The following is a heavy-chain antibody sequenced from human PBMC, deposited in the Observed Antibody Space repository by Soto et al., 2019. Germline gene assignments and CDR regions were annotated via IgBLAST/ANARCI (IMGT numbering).Heavy chain of an antibody. CDR1: GFTFSSYA. D-gene: IGHD2-2*01. CDR3: AKDSRYLYYYYGMDV. J-gene: IGHJ6*02. CDR2: ISGSGGST. Sequence: GGSLRLSCAASGFTFSSYAMSWVRQAPGKGLEWVSAISGSGGSTYYADSVKGRFTISRDNSKNTLYLQMNSLRAEDTAVYYCAKDSRYLYYYYGMDVWGQGTTVTVSS. V-gene: IGHV3-23*01.